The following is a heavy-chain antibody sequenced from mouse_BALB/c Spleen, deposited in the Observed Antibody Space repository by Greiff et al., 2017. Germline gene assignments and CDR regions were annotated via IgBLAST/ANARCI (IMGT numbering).Heavy chain of an antibody. CDR3: ARYGGNYTPDWYFDV. CDR1: GYTFTSYW. V-gene: IGHV1-87*01. J-gene: IGHJ1*01. Sequence: QVQLQQSGAELARPGASVKLSCKASGYTFTSYWMQWVKQRPGQGLEWIGAIYPGDGDTRYTQKFKGKATLTADKSSSTAYMQLSSLASEDSAVYYCARYGGNYTPDWYFDVWGAGTTVTVSS. D-gene: IGHD1-1*02. CDR2: IYPGDGDT.